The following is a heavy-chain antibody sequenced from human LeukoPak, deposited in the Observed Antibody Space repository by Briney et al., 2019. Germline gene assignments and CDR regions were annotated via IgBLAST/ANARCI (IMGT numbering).Heavy chain of an antibody. CDR3: AKDRSYDFWSGYYLEY. CDR2: ISSSGSIT. Sequence: GGSLRLSCAASGFTFNDYEMTWVRQAPGKGLEWISYISSSGSITSHADSVKGRFTISRDNAKNTLYLQMNSLRAEDTAVYYCAKDRSYDFWSGYYLEYWGQGTLVTVSS. D-gene: IGHD3-3*01. J-gene: IGHJ4*02. CDR1: GFTFNDYE. V-gene: IGHV3-48*03.